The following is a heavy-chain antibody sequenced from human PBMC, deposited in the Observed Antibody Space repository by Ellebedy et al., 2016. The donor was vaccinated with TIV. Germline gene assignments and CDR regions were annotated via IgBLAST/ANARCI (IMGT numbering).Heavy chain of an antibody. Sequence: AASVKVSCKASGYTFTSYYMHWVRQAPGQGLEWMGIINPSGGSTSYAQKFQGRVNMTEDTSTDTAYMELRSLSSEDTAVDYCATVHYVWGSYRSQPYYFDYWGQGTLVTVSS. V-gene: IGHV1-46*01. D-gene: IGHD3-16*02. CDR2: INPSGGST. J-gene: IGHJ4*02. CDR1: GYTFTSYY. CDR3: ATVHYVWGSYRSQPYYFDY.